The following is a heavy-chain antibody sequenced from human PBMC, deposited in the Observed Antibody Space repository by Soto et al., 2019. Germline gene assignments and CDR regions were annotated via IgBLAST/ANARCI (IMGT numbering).Heavy chain of an antibody. Sequence: SETLAVTCTVSVESIDTAGYYWTWIRQRPGRGLEWLGFIYHSGATYYSSSMKSRLSISIDRSQNQFSLKVTSVTAADTAVYFCSRGDYWGQGMLVTVSS. CDR1: VESIDTAGYY. CDR2: IYHSGAT. J-gene: IGHJ4*02. V-gene: IGHV4-31*03. CDR3: SRGDY.